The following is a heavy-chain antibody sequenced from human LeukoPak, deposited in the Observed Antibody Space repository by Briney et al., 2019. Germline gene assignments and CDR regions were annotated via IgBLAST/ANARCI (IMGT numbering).Heavy chain of an antibody. D-gene: IGHD4-23*01. Sequence: PSETLSLTCTVSGGSISSYYWSWIRQPPGKGLEWIEYIYYSGSTNYNPSLKSRVTISVDTSKNQFSLKLSSVTAADTAVYYCARVQAYGGKGYFDYWGQGTLVTVSS. J-gene: IGHJ4*02. V-gene: IGHV4-59*01. CDR3: ARVQAYGGKGYFDY. CDR1: GGSISSYY. CDR2: IYYSGST.